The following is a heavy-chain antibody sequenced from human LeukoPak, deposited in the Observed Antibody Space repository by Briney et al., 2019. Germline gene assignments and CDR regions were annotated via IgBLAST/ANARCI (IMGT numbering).Heavy chain of an antibody. V-gene: IGHV3-21*01. CDR2: ISSSSSYI. CDR3: ARTTSGYTYGSAFDI. J-gene: IGHJ3*02. D-gene: IGHD5-18*01. Sequence: GGSLRLSCAASGFTFSSNSMNWVRQAPGKGLEWVSCISSSSSYIYYADSVKGRFTISRDNAKNSLYLQMSSLRAEDTAVYYCARTTSGYTYGSAFDIWGQGTMVTVSS. CDR1: GFTFSSNS.